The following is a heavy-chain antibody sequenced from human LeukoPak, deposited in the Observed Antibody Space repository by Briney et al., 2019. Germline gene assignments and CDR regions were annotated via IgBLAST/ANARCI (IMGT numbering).Heavy chain of an antibody. D-gene: IGHD5-18*01. CDR2: IYPGDSDI. J-gene: IGHJ4*02. CDR3: ARQDGYGLYYFDY. CDR1: GYSFSSYW. Sequence: RGESLKISCKGSGYSFSSYWIAWARQMPGKGLEWMGIIYPGDSDIRYSASFQGQVTILADKSTSTAYLQWSSLKASDTALYYCARQDGYGLYYFDYWGQGTLVTVSS. V-gene: IGHV5-51*01.